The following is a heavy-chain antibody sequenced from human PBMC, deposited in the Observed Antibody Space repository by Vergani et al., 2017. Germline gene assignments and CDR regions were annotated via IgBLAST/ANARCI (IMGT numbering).Heavy chain of an antibody. CDR3: TRACSSTSCYTSKDNYYYYGMAV. Sequence: EVQLVESGGGLVQPGRSLRLSCTASGFTFGDYAMSWFRQAPGKGLEWVGFIRSKAYGGTTEYAASVKGRFTISRDDSKSIAYLQMNSLKTEDTAVYYCTRACSSTSCYTSKDNYYYYGMAVWGQGTTVTVSS. CDR1: GFTFGDYA. V-gene: IGHV3-49*03. CDR2: IRSKAYGGTT. J-gene: IGHJ6*02. D-gene: IGHD2-2*02.